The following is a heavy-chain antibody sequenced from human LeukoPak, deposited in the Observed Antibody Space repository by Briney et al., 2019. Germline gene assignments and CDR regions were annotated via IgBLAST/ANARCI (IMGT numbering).Heavy chain of an antibody. Sequence: PSETLSLTCTVSGGSISSHYWSWIRQPPGKGLEWIGYIYYSGSTNYNPSLKSRVTISVDTSKNQFSLKLSSVTAADTAVYYCAREGFLGYGDGWFDPWGQGTLVTVSS. CDR2: IYYSGST. D-gene: IGHD4-17*01. CDR3: AREGFLGYGDGWFDP. J-gene: IGHJ5*02. V-gene: IGHV4-59*11. CDR1: GGSISSHY.